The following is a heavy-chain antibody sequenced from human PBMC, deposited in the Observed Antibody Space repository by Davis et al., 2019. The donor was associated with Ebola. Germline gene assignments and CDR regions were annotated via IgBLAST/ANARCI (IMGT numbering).Heavy chain of an antibody. Sequence: GGSLRLSCAASGFTFSDYSMSWIRQAPGKGLEWVSYISSSGTYTKYADSVRGRFTISRDKAKTSLYLQMNNLRAGDTAVYYCARVVLAATGFDYWGQGHLVTVSS. CDR1: GFTFSDYS. CDR3: ARVVLAATGFDY. CDR2: ISSSGTYT. V-gene: IGHV3-11*06. D-gene: IGHD2-15*01. J-gene: IGHJ4*02.